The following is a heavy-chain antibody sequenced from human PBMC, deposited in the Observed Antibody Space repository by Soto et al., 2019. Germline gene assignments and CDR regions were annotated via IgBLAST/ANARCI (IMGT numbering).Heavy chain of an antibody. D-gene: IGHD4-17*01. Sequence: PGESLKISCKGSGYSFTSYWIGWVRQMPGKGLEWMGIIYPGDSDTRYSPSFQGQVTISADKSISTAYLQWSSLKASDTAMYYCATLHDYGDYTPSYGMDVWGQGTTVTVSS. J-gene: IGHJ6*02. V-gene: IGHV5-51*01. CDR2: IYPGDSDT. CDR1: GYSFTSYW. CDR3: ATLHDYGDYTPSYGMDV.